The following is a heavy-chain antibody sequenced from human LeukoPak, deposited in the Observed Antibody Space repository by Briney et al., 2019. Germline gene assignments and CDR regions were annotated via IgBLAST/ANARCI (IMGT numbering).Heavy chain of an antibody. CDR1: GFTFSNYG. D-gene: IGHD3-16*01. V-gene: IGHV3-48*01. CDR3: ARHRGISTRDFEY. CDR2: IGSSGSTI. J-gene: IGHJ4*02. Sequence: GGSLRLSCAASGFTFSNYGIHWVRQAPGKGLECVSYIGSSGSTIYYADSVKGRFTISRDNAKNSLYLQMNSLRAEDTAVYYCARHRGISTRDFEYWGQGTLVTVSS.